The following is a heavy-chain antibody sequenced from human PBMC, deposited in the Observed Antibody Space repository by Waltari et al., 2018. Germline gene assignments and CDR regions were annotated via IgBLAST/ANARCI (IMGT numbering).Heavy chain of an antibody. CDR2: IYWNDDK. CDR1: GFSLRTSGVG. J-gene: IGHJ4*02. Sequence: QITLKESGPTLVKPTQTLTLTCTFSGFSLRTSGVGVGWLRQPPGKALEWLALIYWNDDKRYSPSLKSRLTITKDTSKNQVVLTMTNMDPVDTATYYCAHSPGGGYHPGLFDYWGQGTLVTVSS. V-gene: IGHV2-5*01. D-gene: IGHD5-12*01. CDR3: AHSPGGGYHPGLFDY.